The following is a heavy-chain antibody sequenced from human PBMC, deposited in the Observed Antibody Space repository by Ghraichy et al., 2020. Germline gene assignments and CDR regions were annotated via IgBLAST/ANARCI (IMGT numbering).Heavy chain of an antibody. CDR1: GFNLGVYT. J-gene: IGHJ4*02. V-gene: IGHV3-21*01. D-gene: IGHD3-10*01. Sequence: LSLTCATSGFNLGVYTMNWLRWAPNKGLAWVASISSDSFYIVYGDSVRGRFTISRDNAMKSIYVQMNSLRVEDTAMYFCVRADGSGSFYYWGQGTQVTVSS. CDR3: VRADGSGSFYY. CDR2: ISSDSFYI.